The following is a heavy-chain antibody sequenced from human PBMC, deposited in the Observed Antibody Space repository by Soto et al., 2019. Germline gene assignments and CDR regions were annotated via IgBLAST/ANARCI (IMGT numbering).Heavy chain of an antibody. CDR3: ARHGQGIAARPTRDYYYYGMDV. D-gene: IGHD6-6*01. CDR2: IDPSDSYT. V-gene: IGHV5-10-1*01. CDR1: GCSFTSYW. Sequence: PGESLKISCKGSGCSFTSYWISWVRQMPGKGLEWMGRIDPSDSYTNYSPSFQGHVTISADKSISTAYLQWSSLKASDTAMYYCARHGQGIAARPTRDYYYYGMDVWGQGTTVTVSS. J-gene: IGHJ6*02.